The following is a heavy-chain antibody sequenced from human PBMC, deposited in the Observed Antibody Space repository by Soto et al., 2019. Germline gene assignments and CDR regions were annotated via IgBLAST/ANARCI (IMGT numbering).Heavy chain of an antibody. V-gene: IGHV4-59*01. Sequence: SETLSLTCTVSGGSISSYYWSWIRQPPGKGLGWIGYIYYSGSTHYNPSLKSRVTISVDTYKNQFSLKLSSVTAADTAVYYCASSQRGSSGYYYLDAFDIWGQGTMVTVSS. CDR1: GGSISSYY. J-gene: IGHJ3*02. CDR2: IYYSGST. D-gene: IGHD3-22*01. CDR3: ASSQRGSSGYYYLDAFDI.